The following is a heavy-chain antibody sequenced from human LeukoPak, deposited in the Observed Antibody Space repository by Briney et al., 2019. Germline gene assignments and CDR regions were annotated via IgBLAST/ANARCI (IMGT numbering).Heavy chain of an antibody. Sequence: AETLSLTCAVSGGSISTYYWTWIRQPPGKGLEWIGYVDYSVSSNSNPSLKSRVTLSVDSSRNQFSLKVNSVTAADTAVYYCARVGSYCFDLWGRGTLVTVSS. D-gene: IGHD1-26*01. V-gene: IGHV4-59*01. CDR2: VDYSVSS. CDR1: GGSISTYY. CDR3: ARVGSYCFDL. J-gene: IGHJ2*01.